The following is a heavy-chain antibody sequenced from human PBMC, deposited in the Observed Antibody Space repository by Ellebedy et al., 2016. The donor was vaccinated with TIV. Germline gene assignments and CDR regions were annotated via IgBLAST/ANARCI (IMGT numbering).Heavy chain of an antibody. CDR2: MNPNSGNT. CDR3: ARIDSSSWSRYYYYYGMDV. Sequence: AASVKVSCMASGYTFTSYDINWVRQATGQGLEWMGWMNPNSGNTGYAQKFQGRVTITRNTSISTAYMELSSLRSEDTAVYYCARIDSSSWSRYYYYYGMDVWGQGTTVTVSS. J-gene: IGHJ6*02. D-gene: IGHD6-13*01. CDR1: GYTFTSYD. V-gene: IGHV1-8*03.